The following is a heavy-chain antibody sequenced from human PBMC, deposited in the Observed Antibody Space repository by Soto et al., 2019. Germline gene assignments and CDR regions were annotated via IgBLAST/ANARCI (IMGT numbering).Heavy chain of an antibody. Sequence: RLPLEKEMEWIGYIYYSGSTNYTPSLKSRVTISVDTSKNQFSLKLSSVTAADTAVYYCARELEWFGELISNRFDPWGQVPLVT. J-gene: IGHJ5*02. CDR3: ARELEWFGELISNRFDP. CDR2: IYYSGST. V-gene: IGHV4-59*01. D-gene: IGHD3-10*01.